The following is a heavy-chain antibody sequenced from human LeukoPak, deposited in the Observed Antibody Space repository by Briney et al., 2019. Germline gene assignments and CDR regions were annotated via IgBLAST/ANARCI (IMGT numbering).Heavy chain of an antibody. CDR3: ARVADLGYCSSTSCYTLKRHFDY. CDR2: IYYSGST. V-gene: IGHV4-30-4*08. CDR1: GGSISSGDYY. Sequence: PSETLSLTCTVSGGSISSGDYYWSWIRQPPGKGLEWIGYIYYSGSTCYNPSLKSRVTISVDTSKNQFSLKLSSVTAADTAVYYCARVADLGYCSSTSCYTLKRHFDYWGQGTLVTVSS. D-gene: IGHD2-2*02. J-gene: IGHJ4*02.